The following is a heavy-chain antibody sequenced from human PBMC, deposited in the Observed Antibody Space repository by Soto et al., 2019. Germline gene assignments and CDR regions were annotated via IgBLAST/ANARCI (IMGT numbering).Heavy chain of an antibody. V-gene: IGHV3-74*01. Sequence: GGSLRLSCAASGFALSTSRMHWVRQAPGKGLVWVSHIDGDGTTTNYADSVKGRFTISRDHAMNTVYLQMNSLRAEDTAMYYCARDPRGNWNPNFDYWGQGTLVTVSS. D-gene: IGHD1-1*01. J-gene: IGHJ4*02. CDR1: GFALSTSR. CDR3: ARDPRGNWNPNFDY. CDR2: IDGDGTTT.